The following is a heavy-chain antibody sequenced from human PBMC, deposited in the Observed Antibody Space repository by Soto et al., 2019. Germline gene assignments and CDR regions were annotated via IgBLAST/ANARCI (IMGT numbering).Heavy chain of an antibody. CDR1: GGTFSTHA. D-gene: IGHD2-15*01. V-gene: IGHV1-69*13. Sequence: GASVKGSCKASGGTFSTHAIIWVRQAPGHGLEWMGGIIPISGTTYYTQKFQGRVTITADEPTSTAFMELGSLKSEDTAVFYCARGYCSGGNCYSGMDVWGQGTMVTVSS. CDR2: IIPISGTT. J-gene: IGHJ6*02. CDR3: ARGYCSGGNCYSGMDV.